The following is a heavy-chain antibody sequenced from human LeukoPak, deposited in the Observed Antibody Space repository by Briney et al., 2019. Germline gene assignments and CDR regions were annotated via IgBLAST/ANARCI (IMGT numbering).Heavy chain of an antibody. V-gene: IGHV3-30*18. J-gene: IGHJ4*02. CDR2: ISYDGSNK. CDR1: GFTFSSYG. CDR3: VKDQRLLYYFDY. Sequence: GGSLRLSCAASGFTFSSYGMHWVRQAPGKGLEWVAVISYDGSNKNYAESVKGRFTISRDNSKNTLYLQMNSLRAEDTAVYYCVKDQRLLYYFDYWGQGTLVTVSS. D-gene: IGHD6-25*01.